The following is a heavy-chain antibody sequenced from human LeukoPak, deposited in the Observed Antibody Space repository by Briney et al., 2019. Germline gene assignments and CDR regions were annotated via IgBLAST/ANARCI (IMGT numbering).Heavy chain of an antibody. CDR3: APQTMILVL. CDR2: IKEDGSTT. Sequence: GGSVRLSCVASGFTFSTHWVSWLRQAPGKGLEWVANIKEDGSTTEYVDSVKRRFTIPRDNAKNSVFLQMNTLRAEHTAVYYCAPQTMILVLGGQGTLVTVSS. V-gene: IGHV3-7*01. CDR1: GFTFSTHW. D-gene: IGHD3-22*01. J-gene: IGHJ4*02.